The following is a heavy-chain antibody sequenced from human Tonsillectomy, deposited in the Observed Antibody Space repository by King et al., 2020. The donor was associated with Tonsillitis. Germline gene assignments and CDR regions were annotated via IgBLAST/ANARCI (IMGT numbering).Heavy chain of an antibody. CDR2: ISGSGGST. CDR3: AKDAYADYGNYYYYGMDV. J-gene: IGHJ6*02. CDR1: GFTFSSYA. Sequence: EVQLVESGGGLVQPGGSLRLSCAASGFTFSSYAMSWVRQAPGKGLEWVSGISGSGGSTYYADSVKGRFTISRDNSKNTLYLQLNSLRAEDTAVYYCAKDAYADYGNYYYYGMDVWGQGTTVTVSS. V-gene: IGHV3-23*04. D-gene: IGHD4-17*01.